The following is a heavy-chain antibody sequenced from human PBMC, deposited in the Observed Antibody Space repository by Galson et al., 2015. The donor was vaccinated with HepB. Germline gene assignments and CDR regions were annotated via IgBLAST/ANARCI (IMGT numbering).Heavy chain of an antibody. CDR1: GFTFSSYA. D-gene: IGHD3-16*02. Sequence: SLRLSCAASGFTFSSYATHWLRQAPGKGLEWVAVISYDGSNKYYADSVKGRFTIPRDNSKNTLYLQMNSLRAEDTAVYYCARDPGPYDYVWGSYRYGDAFDIWGQGTMVTVSS. CDR3: ARDPGPYDYVWGSYRYGDAFDI. J-gene: IGHJ3*02. CDR2: ISYDGSNK. V-gene: IGHV3-30*04.